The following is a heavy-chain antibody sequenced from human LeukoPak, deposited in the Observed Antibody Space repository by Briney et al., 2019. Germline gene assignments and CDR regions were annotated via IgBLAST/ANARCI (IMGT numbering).Heavy chain of an antibody. Sequence: GGSLRLSCTVSGFPLGNAWTFWVRQAPGKGLEWVGRIKSRTDGGTTDYAAPVKGRFTISRDDSKNTLYLQMNSLKTEDTAVYYCTTGFIARVFDYYDSSGYYYRWFDPWGQGALVTVSS. J-gene: IGHJ5*02. CDR3: TTGFIARVFDYYDSSGYYYRWFDP. CDR2: IKSRTDGGTT. D-gene: IGHD3-22*01. V-gene: IGHV3-15*01. CDR1: GFPLGNAW.